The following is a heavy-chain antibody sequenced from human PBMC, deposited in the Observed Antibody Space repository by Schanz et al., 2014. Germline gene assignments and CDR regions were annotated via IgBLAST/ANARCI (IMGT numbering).Heavy chain of an antibody. Sequence: EVQLVESGGGLVQPRGSLSLSCAASGFTFSDSWMHWVRQAPGKGLVWVSRTSNDGSFTTFADSVKGRFTISRDNAKNTLYLQMNSLRAEDTAVYYCVRDTDYHFDYWGQGTLVTVSS. V-gene: IGHV3-74*01. D-gene: IGHD4-17*01. J-gene: IGHJ4*02. CDR2: TSNDGSFT. CDR3: VRDTDYHFDY. CDR1: GFTFSDSW.